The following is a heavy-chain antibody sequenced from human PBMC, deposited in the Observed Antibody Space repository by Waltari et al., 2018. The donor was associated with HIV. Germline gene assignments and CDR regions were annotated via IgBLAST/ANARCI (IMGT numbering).Heavy chain of an antibody. CDR3: ARTYCSSTSCYGGANWFDP. J-gene: IGHJ5*02. Sequence: QVQLQESGPGLVKPSQTLSLTCTVSGGSISSGSYYWSWIRQPAGKGLEWIGRIYTRGSTNYNPPLNSRVTISVDTSKNQFSLKLSSVTAADTAVYYCARTYCSSTSCYGGANWFDPWGQGTLVTVSS. V-gene: IGHV4-61*02. CDR2: IYTRGST. CDR1: GGSISSGSYY. D-gene: IGHD2-2*01.